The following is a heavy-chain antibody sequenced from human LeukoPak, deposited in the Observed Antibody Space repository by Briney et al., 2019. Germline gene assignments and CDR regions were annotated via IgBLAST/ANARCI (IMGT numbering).Heavy chain of an antibody. CDR2: MNPNSGNT. CDR3: ARGRDYDILTGYRYYYYGMDV. CDR1: GGTFSSSS. D-gene: IGHD3-9*01. Sequence: ASVKVSCKAPGGTFSSSSISWVRQAPGQGLEWMGWMNPNSGNTGYAQKFQGRVTMTRNTSISTAYMKLSSLRSGDTAVYYCARGRDYDILTGYRYYYYGMDVWGQGTTVTVSS. J-gene: IGHJ6*02. V-gene: IGHV1-8*02.